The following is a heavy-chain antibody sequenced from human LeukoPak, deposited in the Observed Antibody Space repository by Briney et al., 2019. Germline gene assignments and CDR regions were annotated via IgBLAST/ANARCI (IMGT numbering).Heavy chain of an antibody. V-gene: IGHV4-34*01. CDR1: GGSFSGYY. CDR2: INHSGST. J-gene: IGHJ4*02. Sequence: SETLSLTCAAYGGSFSGYYWSWLRQPPGKGLEWIGEINHSGSTNYNPSLKSRVTISVDTSKNQFSLKLSSVTAADTAVYYCARENWSGYYGYWGQGTLVTVSS. CDR3: ARENWSGYYGY. D-gene: IGHD3-3*01.